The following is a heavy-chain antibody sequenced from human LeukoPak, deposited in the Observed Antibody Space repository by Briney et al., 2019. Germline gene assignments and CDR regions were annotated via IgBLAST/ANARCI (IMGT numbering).Heavy chain of an antibody. J-gene: IGHJ4*02. V-gene: IGHV4-59*12. CDR3: AREGTGYYDILTGYYPPDY. CDR2: ISYSGST. CDR1: GGSINSYY. D-gene: IGHD3-9*01. Sequence: PSETLSLTCTVSGGSINSYYWSWIRQPPGKGLEWIGYISYSGSTNYNPSLKSRVTISLDTSKNQFSLRLSSVTAADTAVYYCAREGTGYYDILTGYYPPDYWGQGTLVTVSS.